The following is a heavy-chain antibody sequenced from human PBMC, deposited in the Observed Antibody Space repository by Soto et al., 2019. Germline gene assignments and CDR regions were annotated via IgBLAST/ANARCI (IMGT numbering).Heavy chain of an antibody. D-gene: IGHD6-19*01. CDR2: INAGNGNT. Sequence: ASVKVSCKASGYTFTSYTIHWVRQAPGQRLEWMGWINAGNGNTKYSQKFQGRVTLSRDTSATTTYMELSSLGSEDTAVYYCARGDSCDTWGQGTLVTVSS. CDR3: ARGDSCDT. CDR1: GYTFTSYT. J-gene: IGHJ4*02. V-gene: IGHV1-3*01.